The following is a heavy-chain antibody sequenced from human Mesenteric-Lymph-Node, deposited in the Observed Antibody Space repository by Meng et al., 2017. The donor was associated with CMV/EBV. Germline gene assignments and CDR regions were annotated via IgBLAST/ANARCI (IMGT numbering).Heavy chain of an antibody. CDR3: VRGGMGYDERSGYYGS. D-gene: IGHD3-22*01. Sequence: GESLEISCAPSWFTFNGYWLSWVRPAPGKGLGWVANIKQDGTEKYYVDSVKGRFAITRDNAKNFLYLQMDSLGAEDTAVYYGVRGGMGYDERSGYYGSWGQGTLVTVSS. CDR2: IKQDGTEK. CDR1: WFTFNGYW. V-gene: IGHV3-7*01. J-gene: IGHJ5*02.